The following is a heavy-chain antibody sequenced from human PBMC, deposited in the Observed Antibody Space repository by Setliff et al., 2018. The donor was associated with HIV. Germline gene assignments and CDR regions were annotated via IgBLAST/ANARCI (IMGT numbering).Heavy chain of an antibody. CDR1: GGTFSLHY. Sequence: SETLSLTCAVSGGTFSLHYYTWIRQSPLRGLEWIGEIHHSGGTRSNPSLESRVTMSLDSSRKQFSLRLISVTAADTAVYYCASAAAGNTGPFDLWGQGSPVTVSS. V-gene: IGHV4-34*01. J-gene: IGHJ4*02. CDR2: IHHSGGT. CDR3: ASAAAGNTGPFDL. D-gene: IGHD4-17*01.